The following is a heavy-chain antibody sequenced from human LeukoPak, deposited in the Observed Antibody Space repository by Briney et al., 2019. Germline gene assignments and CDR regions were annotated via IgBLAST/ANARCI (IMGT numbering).Heavy chain of an antibody. D-gene: IGHD1-1*01. CDR1: GASITNYY. CDR2: IYPSGST. J-gene: IGHJ4*02. Sequence: SETLSLTCTVSGASITNYYWSWIRQSAGKGLEWIGRIYPSGSTHSNPSLKSRVTMSLDTSKNQFSLGLSSVTAADTAVYYCARVRPNWNDGTFDYWGQGTLVTVTS. CDR3: ARVRPNWNDGTFDY. V-gene: IGHV4-4*07.